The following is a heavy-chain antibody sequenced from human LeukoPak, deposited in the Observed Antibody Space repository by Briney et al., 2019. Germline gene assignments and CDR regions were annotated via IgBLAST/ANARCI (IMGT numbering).Heavy chain of an antibody. CDR3: AICIAARPKIYYYYMDV. CDR1: GYTFTSYA. Sequence: ASVKVSCKASGYTFTSYAMNWVRQAPGQGLEWMGWINTNTGNPTYAQGFTGRFVFSLDTSVSTAYLQISSLKAEDTAVYYCAICIAARPKIYYYYMDVWGKGTTVTVSS. J-gene: IGHJ6*03. CDR2: INTNTGNP. D-gene: IGHD6-6*01. V-gene: IGHV7-4-1*02.